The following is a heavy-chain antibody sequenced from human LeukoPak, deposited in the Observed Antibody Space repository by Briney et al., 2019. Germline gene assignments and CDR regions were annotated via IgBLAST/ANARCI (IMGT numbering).Heavy chain of an antibody. D-gene: IGHD3-16*01. V-gene: IGHV4-4*09. CDR1: GHSISSYY. CDR2: IYTSGST. Sequence: SETLSLTCTVSGHSISSYYWSWIRQPPGKGLEWIGYIYTSGSTNYNPSLKSRVTISVDTSKNQFSLKLSSVTAADTAVYYCARHVRGSLYYFDYWGQGTLVTVSS. J-gene: IGHJ4*02. CDR3: ARHVRGSLYYFDY.